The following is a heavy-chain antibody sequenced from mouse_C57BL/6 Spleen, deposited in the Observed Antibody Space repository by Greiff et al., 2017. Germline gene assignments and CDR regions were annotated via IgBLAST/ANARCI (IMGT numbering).Heavy chain of an antibody. CDR1: GYTFTSYW. CDR2: IDPSDSYT. J-gene: IGHJ2*01. V-gene: IGHV1-50*01. Sequence: VQLQQSGAELVKPGASVKLSCKASGYTFTSYWMQWVKQRPGQGLKWIGEIDPSDSYTNYNQKFKGKATLTVDTSSSTAYMQLSSLTSEDSAVYYCARSPYYGNSYYFDYWGQGTTLTVSS. CDR3: ARSPYYGNSYYFDY. D-gene: IGHD2-10*01.